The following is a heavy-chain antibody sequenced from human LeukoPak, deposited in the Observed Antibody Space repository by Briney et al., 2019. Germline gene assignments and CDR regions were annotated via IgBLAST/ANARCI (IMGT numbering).Heavy chain of an antibody. CDR2: INHSGST. D-gene: IGHD3-22*01. V-gene: IGHV4-34*01. J-gene: IGHJ3*02. CDR1: GFTFNGHY. CDR3: ARGPFYYDSSGYYQSDAFDI. Sequence: LRLSCAASGFTFNGHYMDWVRQPPGKGLEWIGEINHSGSTNYNPSLKSRVTISVDTSKNQFSLKLSFVTAADTAVYYCARGPFYYDSSGYYQSDAFDIWGQGTMVTVSS.